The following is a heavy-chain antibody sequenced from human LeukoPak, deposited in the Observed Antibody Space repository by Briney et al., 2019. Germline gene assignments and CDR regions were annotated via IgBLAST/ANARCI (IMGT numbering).Heavy chain of an antibody. D-gene: IGHD3-16*01. CDR1: GFTFTSSA. CDR3: ARGGGGGGGDAFDI. Sequence: GTSVKVSCKASGFTFTSSAMQWVRQARGQRLEWIGWIVVGSGNTNYAQKFQERVTITRDMSTSTAYMELSSLRSEDTAVYYCARGGGGGGGDAFDIWGQGTMVTVSS. V-gene: IGHV1-58*02. J-gene: IGHJ3*02. CDR2: IVVGSGNT.